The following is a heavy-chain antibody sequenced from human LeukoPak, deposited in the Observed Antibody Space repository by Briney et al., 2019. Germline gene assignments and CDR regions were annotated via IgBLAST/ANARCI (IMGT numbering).Heavy chain of an antibody. CDR3: ARQYCSSTSCHHDDY. CDR2: IYPGDSDT. Sequence: GESLKISCKGSGYSFTSYWIGWVRQMPGKGLEWMGIIYPGDSDTRYSPSFQGQVTISADKSISTAYLQWSSLKASDTGMYYCARQYCSSTSCHHDDYWGQGTLVTVSS. V-gene: IGHV5-51*01. CDR1: GYSFTSYW. J-gene: IGHJ4*02. D-gene: IGHD2-2*01.